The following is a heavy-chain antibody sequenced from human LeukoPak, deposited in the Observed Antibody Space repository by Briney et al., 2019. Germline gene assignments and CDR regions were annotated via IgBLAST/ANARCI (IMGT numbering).Heavy chain of an antibody. CDR2: IYPGDSDT. D-gene: IGHD3-10*01. V-gene: IGHV5-51*01. CDR1: GYSFTSYW. J-gene: IGHJ4*02. Sequence: GESLKISCKGSGYSFTSYWIGWVRQMPGKGLEWMGIIYPGDSDTRYSPSFQGQVTISADKSISTAYLQWSSLKASDTAMYYCARIVWDYYGSGTWYYFDYWGQGTLVTVSS. CDR3: ARIVWDYYGSGTWYYFDY.